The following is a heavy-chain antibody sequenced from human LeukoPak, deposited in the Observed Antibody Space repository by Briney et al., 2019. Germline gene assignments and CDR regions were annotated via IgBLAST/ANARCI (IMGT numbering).Heavy chain of an antibody. Sequence: SVKVSCKASGGTFSSYAISWVRQAPGQGLEWMGGIIPIFGTANYAQKFQGRVTITADESTSTAYMELSSLRSEDTAVYYCARMADTAGYYYYYMDVWGKGTTVTVSS. CDR3: ARMADTAGYYYYYMDV. CDR1: GGTFSSYA. J-gene: IGHJ6*03. D-gene: IGHD5-18*01. CDR2: IIPIFGTA. V-gene: IGHV1-69*13.